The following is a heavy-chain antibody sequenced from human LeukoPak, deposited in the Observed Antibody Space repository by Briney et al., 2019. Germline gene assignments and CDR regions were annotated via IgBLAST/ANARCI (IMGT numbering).Heavy chain of an antibody. CDR3: ARVDAGLGGYWYFDL. V-gene: IGHV1-18*01. Sequence: ASVKVSCKASGYTFTSYGISWVRQAPGQGLEWMGWISAYNGNTNYAQKLQGRVTMTTDTSTSTAYMELRSLRSDDTAVYYCARVDAGLGGYWYFDLWGRGTLVTVSS. CDR2: ISAYNGNT. CDR1: GYTFTSYG. D-gene: IGHD2-15*01. J-gene: IGHJ2*01.